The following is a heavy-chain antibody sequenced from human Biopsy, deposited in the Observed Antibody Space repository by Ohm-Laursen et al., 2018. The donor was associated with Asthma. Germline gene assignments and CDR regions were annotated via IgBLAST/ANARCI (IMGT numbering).Heavy chain of an antibody. J-gene: IGHJ6*02. Sequence: GSSVKVSCKTSGYAFNSAGITWVRQAPGQGLEWMGWISVYNGNTKVAQKLQGRVTMITDTSTSTAYMELRSLRSDDTAVYFCARAADYSHYYGIDVWGQGTTVTVS. CDR3: ARAADYSHYYGIDV. CDR2: ISVYNGNT. CDR1: GYAFNSAG. V-gene: IGHV1-18*01. D-gene: IGHD3-10*01.